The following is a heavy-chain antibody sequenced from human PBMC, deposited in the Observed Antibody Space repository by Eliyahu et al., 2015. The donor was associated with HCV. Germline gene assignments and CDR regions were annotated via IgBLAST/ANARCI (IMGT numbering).Heavy chain of an antibody. CDR1: GGSISNYY. D-gene: IGHD3-3*01. J-gene: IGHJ3*01. Sequence: QVQLKESGPGLVKPSETLSXTCSVSGGSISNYYLSWIRQTPGKGLEWIGYIYPSGSTNYNPSLQSRVTMSVDTSKNHSSLKLSSVTAADTALYYCARGEAAYNDFWSGYLGWGQGTMVTVSS. CDR2: IYPSGST. V-gene: IGHV4-4*07. CDR3: ARGEAAYNDFWSGYLG.